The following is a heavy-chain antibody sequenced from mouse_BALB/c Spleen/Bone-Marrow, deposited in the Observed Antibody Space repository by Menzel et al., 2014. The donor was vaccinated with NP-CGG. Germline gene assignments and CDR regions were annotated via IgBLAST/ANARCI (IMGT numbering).Heavy chain of an antibody. V-gene: IGHV1-69*02. J-gene: IGHJ3*01. Sequence: VQLQQSGAELVRPGASVKLSCKASGYTFTSYWINWVKQRPGQGLEWIGNIYPSDSYTNYNQKFKDKATLTVDKSSSTAYMQLSSQTSEDSAVYYCTRDDGSFAYWGQGTLVTVSA. D-gene: IGHD2-3*01. CDR2: IYPSDSYT. CDR1: GYTFTSYW. CDR3: TRDDGSFAY.